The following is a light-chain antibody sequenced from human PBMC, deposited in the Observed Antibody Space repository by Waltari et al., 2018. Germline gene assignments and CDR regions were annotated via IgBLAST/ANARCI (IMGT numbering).Light chain of an antibody. J-gene: IGKJ4*01. CDR1: QSVSNY. CDR3: QQRRSGPLT. CDR2: DTS. Sequence: DIVLTQSPAILSLSPGERASLSCRASQSVSNYLAWYQHKPGQAPTLLIYDTSNRATVIPARFSGSGFGTDFTLTISNLEPEDFAIYYCQQRRSGPLTFGGGTKVEIK. V-gene: IGKV3-11*01.